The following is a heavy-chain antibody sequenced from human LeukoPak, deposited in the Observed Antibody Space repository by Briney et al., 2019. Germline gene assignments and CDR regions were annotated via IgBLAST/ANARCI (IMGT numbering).Heavy chain of an antibody. CDR3: ATRGY. D-gene: IGHD3-10*01. CDR2: IYNSGNN. V-gene: IGHV4-59*08. CDR1: DGSISGYY. J-gene: IGHJ4*02. Sequence: SETLSLTCTVSDGSISGYYWSWIRQPPGKGLEWVGYIYNSGNNHYNSSLKSRVTISIDTSKNQFSLKLASVTAADTAVYYCATRGYWGQGTLVAVSS.